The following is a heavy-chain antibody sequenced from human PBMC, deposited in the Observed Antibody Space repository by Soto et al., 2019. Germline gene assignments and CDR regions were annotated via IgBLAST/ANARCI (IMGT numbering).Heavy chain of an antibody. D-gene: IGHD3-10*01. Sequence: PGGSLRLSCAAPESIFRGYGMHWVRQAPGKGLEWVAVIRYDGSNKNYADAVKGRFTISRDNSKNTLYLQMNSLRAEDTAVYYCAREPSWAHRFGELSFDYWGQGTLVTVSS. CDR2: IRYDGSNK. J-gene: IGHJ4*02. V-gene: IGHV3-33*01. CDR1: ESIFRGYG. CDR3: AREPSWAHRFGELSFDY.